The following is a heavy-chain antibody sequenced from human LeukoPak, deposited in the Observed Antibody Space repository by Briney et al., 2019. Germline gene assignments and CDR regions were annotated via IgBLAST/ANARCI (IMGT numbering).Heavy chain of an antibody. V-gene: IGHV3-66*01. CDR1: GFTFSNYG. J-gene: IGHJ4*02. D-gene: IGHD1-1*01. CDR3: ARDGYGADY. CDR2: IYSGGST. Sequence: GGTLRLSCAASGFTFSNYGMSWVRQAPGKGLEWVSVIYSGGSTYYADSVKGRFTISRDNSKNTLYLQMNSLRAEDTAVYYCARDGYGADYWGQGTLVTVSS.